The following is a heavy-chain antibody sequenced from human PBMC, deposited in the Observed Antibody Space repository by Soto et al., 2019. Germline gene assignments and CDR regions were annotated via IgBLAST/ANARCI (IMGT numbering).Heavy chain of an antibody. D-gene: IGHD2-15*01. V-gene: IGHV4-39*01. CDR1: GASISVHSYY. J-gene: IGHJ5*02. Sequence: SETLSLTCTVSGASISVHSYYWTWIRQPPGKGLEWIGSSYYSGTTYFNPSLKSRATISVDTSKNQFSLRLTSVTAADTAIYYCTRRYNCKDNYFDPWGPEALVTVSS. CDR3: TRRYNCKDNYFDP. CDR2: SYYSGTT.